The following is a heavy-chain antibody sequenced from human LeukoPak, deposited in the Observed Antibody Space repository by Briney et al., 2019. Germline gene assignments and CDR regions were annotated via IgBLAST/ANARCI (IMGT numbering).Heavy chain of an antibody. V-gene: IGHV4-38-2*02. CDR1: GYSISSGFY. CDR2: IYHSGST. J-gene: IGHJ5*02. D-gene: IGHD3-10*01. CDR3: ARLTMVRGVIAWFDP. Sequence: SETLSLTCTVSGYSISSGFYWGWIRQPPGKGLECIGSIYHSGSTYYNPSLKSRVTISVDTSKKQFSLKLSSVTAADTALYYCARLTMVRGVIAWFDPWGQGTLVTVSS.